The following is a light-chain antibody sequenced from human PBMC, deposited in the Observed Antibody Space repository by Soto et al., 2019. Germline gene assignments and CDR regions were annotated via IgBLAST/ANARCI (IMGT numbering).Light chain of an antibody. Sequence: QSVLTQPPSVSAAPGQKVTISCSGSSSNIGNNFVSWYQHLPGTAPKLLIYDNNKRPSGIPDRFSGTKSVTSATLGITGLQTGDEAHYYCATWDSSLIAGVFGGGTKVTVL. J-gene: IGLJ2*01. CDR3: ATWDSSLIAGV. CDR1: SSNIGNNF. CDR2: DNN. V-gene: IGLV1-51*01.